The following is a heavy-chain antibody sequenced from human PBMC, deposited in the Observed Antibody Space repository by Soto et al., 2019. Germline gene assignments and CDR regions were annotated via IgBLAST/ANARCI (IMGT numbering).Heavy chain of an antibody. J-gene: IGHJ6*02. D-gene: IGHD3-10*01. CDR1: GYTFTSYG. V-gene: IGHV1-3*01. Sequence: ASVKVSCKASGYTFTSYGIHWVRQAPGQRLEWMGWINAANGDTKYSPKFQGRVTMTRNTSISTAYMELSSLRSEDTAVYYCARMGAGFGELFTYYYGMDVWGQGTTVTFSS. CDR2: INAANGDT. CDR3: ARMGAGFGELFTYYYGMDV.